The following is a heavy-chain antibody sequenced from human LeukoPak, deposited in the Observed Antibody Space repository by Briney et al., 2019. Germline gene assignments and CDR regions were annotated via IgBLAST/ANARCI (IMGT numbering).Heavy chain of an antibody. Sequence: PGGSLRLSCAASGFTFSDYYMSWIRQAPGKGLEWVSYISSSSSYTNYADSVKGRFTISRDNAKNSLYLQMNSLRAEDTAAYYCARQAKIVGATNFDYWGQGTLVTVSS. V-gene: IGHV3-11*03. CDR1: GFTFSDYY. D-gene: IGHD1-26*01. CDR2: ISSSSSYT. J-gene: IGHJ4*02. CDR3: ARQAKIVGATNFDY.